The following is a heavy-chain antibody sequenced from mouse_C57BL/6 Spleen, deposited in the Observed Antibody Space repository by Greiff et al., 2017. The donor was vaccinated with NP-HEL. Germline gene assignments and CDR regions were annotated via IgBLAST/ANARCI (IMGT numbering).Heavy chain of an antibody. J-gene: IGHJ1*03. CDR1: GFSFNTYA. CDR3: VRLSTGFYWYFDV. Sequence: EVQRVESGGGLVQPKGSLKLSCAASGFSFNTYAMNWVRQAPGKGLEWVARIRSKSNNYATYYADSVKDRFTISRDDSESMLYLQMNNLKTEDTAMYYCVRLSTGFYWYFDVWGTGTTVTVSS. V-gene: IGHV10-1*01. D-gene: IGHD4-1*02. CDR2: IRSKSNNYAT.